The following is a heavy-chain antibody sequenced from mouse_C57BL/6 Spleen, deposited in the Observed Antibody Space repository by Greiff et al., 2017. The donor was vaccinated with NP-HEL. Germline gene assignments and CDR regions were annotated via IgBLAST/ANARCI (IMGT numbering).Heavy chain of an antibody. D-gene: IGHD2-4*01. CDR2: INPSNGGT. Sequence: QVQLQQPGPELVKPGASVKLSCKASGYTFTSYWMHWVKQRPGQGLEWIGNINPSNGGTNYNEKFKSKATLTVDKSSSTAYMQLSSLTSEDSAVYYCAREGTMIKDAWFAYWGQGTLVTVSA. CDR1: GYTFTSYW. CDR3: AREGTMIKDAWFAY. J-gene: IGHJ3*01. V-gene: IGHV1-53*01.